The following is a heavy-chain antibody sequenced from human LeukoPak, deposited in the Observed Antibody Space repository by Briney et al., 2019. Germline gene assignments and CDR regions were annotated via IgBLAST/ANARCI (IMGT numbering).Heavy chain of an antibody. J-gene: IGHJ4*02. CDR3: TTALSTYWWPG. V-gene: IGHV3-15*01. D-gene: IGHD2-8*02. CDR1: GFPFNKAW. Sequence: GGSLRLSCVASGFPFNKAWMSWVRQAPGKGLEWVGRIRSRADGAITDYATPVKGRFTISRDDSKNTLFLQMNSLRSDDTAVYYCTTALSTYWWPGWGQGTLVAVSS. CDR2: IRSRADGAIT.